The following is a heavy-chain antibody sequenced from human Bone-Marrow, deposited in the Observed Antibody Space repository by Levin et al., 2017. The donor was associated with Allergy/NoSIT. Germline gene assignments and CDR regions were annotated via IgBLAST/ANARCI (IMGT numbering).Heavy chain of an antibody. V-gene: IGHV3-30*04. Sequence: GESLKISCAASGFTFSSYAMHWVRQAPGKGLEWVAVISYDGSNKYYADSVKGRFTISRDNSKNTLYLQMNSLRAEDTAVYYCARAALEWLPYTSGDENYYYYGMDVWGQGTTVTVSS. J-gene: IGHJ6*02. CDR3: ARAALEWLPYTSGDENYYYYGMDV. CDR1: GFTFSSYA. D-gene: IGHD3-3*01. CDR2: ISYDGSNK.